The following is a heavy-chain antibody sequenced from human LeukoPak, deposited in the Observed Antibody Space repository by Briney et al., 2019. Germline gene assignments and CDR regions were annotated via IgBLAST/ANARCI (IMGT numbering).Heavy chain of an antibody. D-gene: IGHD3-22*01. CDR3: ARGHTVSGYRPLDS. V-gene: IGHV3-11*04. J-gene: IGHJ4*02. CDR1: GFTVSSNY. CDR2: ISSSGSTI. Sequence: GGSLRLSCAASGFTVSSNYMSWVRQAPGKGLEWVSYISSSGSTIYYADSVKGRFTISRDNAKNSLYLQMNSLRAEDTAVYFCARGHTVSGYRPLDSWGQGTLVTVSS.